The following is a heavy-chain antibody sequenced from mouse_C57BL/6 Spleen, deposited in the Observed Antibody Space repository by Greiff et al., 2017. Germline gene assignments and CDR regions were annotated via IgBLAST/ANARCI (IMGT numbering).Heavy chain of an antibody. CDR3: GREEYYGYYAMDY. V-gene: IGHV1-53*01. CDR2: INPSNGGT. J-gene: IGHJ4*01. Sequence: QVQLQQSGTELVKPGASVKLSCKASGYTFTSYWMHWVKQRPGQGLEWIGNINPSNGGTNYNEKFKSKATLTVDKSSSTAYMQLSSLTSEDAAVYYCGREEYYGYYAMDYWGQGTSVTVSA. D-gene: IGHD1-2*01. CDR1: GYTFTSYW.